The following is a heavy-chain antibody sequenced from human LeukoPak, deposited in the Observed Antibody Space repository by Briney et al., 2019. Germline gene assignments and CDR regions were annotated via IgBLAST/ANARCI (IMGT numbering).Heavy chain of an antibody. D-gene: IGHD3-9*01. CDR3: ARLPLRYFDWLLSRGPYYYYGMDV. J-gene: IGHJ6*02. CDR1: GYTFTSYD. CDR2: MNPNSGST. Sequence: ASVKVSCKASGYTFTSYDINWVRQATGQGLEWMGWMNPNSGSTGYAQKFQGRVTMTRNTSISTAYMELSSLRSEDTAVYYCARLPLRYFDWLLSRGPYYYYGMDVWGQGTTVTVSS. V-gene: IGHV1-8*01.